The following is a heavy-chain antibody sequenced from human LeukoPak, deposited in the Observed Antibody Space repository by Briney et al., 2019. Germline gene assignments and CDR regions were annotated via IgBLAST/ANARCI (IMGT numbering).Heavy chain of an antibody. CDR3: ARAPRTIEMATTTGPYYYYYMDV. Sequence: SQTLSLTCTVSGGSISSGSYYWSWIRQPAGKGLEWVGRIYTSGSTNYNPSLKSRVTISVDTSKNQFSLKLSSVTAADTAVYYCARAPRTIEMATTTGPYYYYYMDVWGKGTTVTVSS. V-gene: IGHV4-61*02. J-gene: IGHJ6*03. CDR2: IYTSGST. D-gene: IGHD5-24*01. CDR1: GGSISSGSYY.